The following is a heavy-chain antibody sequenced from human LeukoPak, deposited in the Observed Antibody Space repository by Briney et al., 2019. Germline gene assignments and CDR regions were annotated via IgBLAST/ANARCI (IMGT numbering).Heavy chain of an antibody. Sequence: ASVKVSCKASGYTFTDYYIHWVRQAPGQGLEWVAWINPNNGGPNYAQRFQGRVTMTRDTSISTAYMELSRLRSDDTAVYYCARVSVVPYWGQGTLVTVSS. CDR3: ARVSVVPY. CDR1: GYTFTDYY. CDR2: INPNNGGP. V-gene: IGHV1-2*02. D-gene: IGHD3-22*01. J-gene: IGHJ4*02.